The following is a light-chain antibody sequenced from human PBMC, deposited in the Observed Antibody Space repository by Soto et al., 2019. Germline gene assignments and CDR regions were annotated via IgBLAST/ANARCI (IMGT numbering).Light chain of an antibody. V-gene: IGKV3-11*01. CDR1: QSVSAY. Sequence: DIVLTQSPGTLSLSPGERATLSCRASQSVSAYLAWFQQKAGQPPRLLIYDASDRASGVPPRFSGSGSGTDFTLTITGLEPEDSAVYYCQHRSNWPWTFGQGTKVDIK. CDR2: DAS. J-gene: IGKJ1*01. CDR3: QHRSNWPWT.